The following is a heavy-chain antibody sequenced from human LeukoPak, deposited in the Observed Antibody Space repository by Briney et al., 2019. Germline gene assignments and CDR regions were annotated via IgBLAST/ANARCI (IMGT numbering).Heavy chain of an antibody. Sequence: SETLSLTCTVSGGSISSYYWSWIRQPPGKGLEWIGCIYYSGSTNYNPSLKSRVTISVDTSKNQFSLKLSSVTAADTAVYYCACAYYDILTGPIPLTPFDYWGQGTLVTVSS. CDR3: ACAYYDILTGPIPLTPFDY. CDR1: GGSISSYY. V-gene: IGHV4-59*01. J-gene: IGHJ4*02. D-gene: IGHD3-9*01. CDR2: IYYSGST.